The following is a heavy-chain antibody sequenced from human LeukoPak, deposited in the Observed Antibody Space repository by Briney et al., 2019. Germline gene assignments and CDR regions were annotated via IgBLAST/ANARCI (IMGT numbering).Heavy chain of an antibody. J-gene: IGHJ1*01. CDR2: ISYDGSNK. CDR1: GFTFSSYA. V-gene: IGHV3-30-3*01. Sequence: GGSLRLSCAASGFTFSSYAMHWVRQAPGKGLEWVAVISYDGSNKYYADSVKGRFTISRDNSKNTLYLQMNSLRAEDTAVYYCARDRKVHYDSSGLTAEYFQHWGQGTLVTVSS. D-gene: IGHD3-22*01. CDR3: ARDRKVHYDSSGLTAEYFQH.